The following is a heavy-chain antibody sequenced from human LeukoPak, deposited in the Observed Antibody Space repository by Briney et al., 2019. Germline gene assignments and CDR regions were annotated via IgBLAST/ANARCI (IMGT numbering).Heavy chain of an antibody. D-gene: IGHD3-22*01. V-gene: IGHV3-23*01. J-gene: IGHJ4*02. CDR2: IGGSGGST. Sequence: GGSLRLSCAASGFTFSSYAMSWVRQAPGKGLEWVSAIGGSGGSTYYADSVKGRLTISRDNSKNTLYLQMNSLRAEDTAVYYCAKTKDSSGYSYWGQGTLVTVSS. CDR3: AKTKDSSGYSY. CDR1: GFTFSSYA.